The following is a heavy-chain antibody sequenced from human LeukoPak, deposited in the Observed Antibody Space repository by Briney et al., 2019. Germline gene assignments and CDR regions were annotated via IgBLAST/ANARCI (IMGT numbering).Heavy chain of an antibody. V-gene: IGHV4-34*01. D-gene: IGHD2-15*01. Sequence: SETLSLTCAVYGGSFSGYYWSWIRQPPGKGLEWIGEINHSGSTNYNPSLKSRVTISVDTSKNQFSLKLSSVTAADTAVYYCARGLPGYCSGGSCYYYYYMDVWGKGTTVTVSS. CDR1: GGSFSGYY. CDR3: ARGLPGYCSGGSCYYYYYMDV. J-gene: IGHJ6*03. CDR2: INHSGST.